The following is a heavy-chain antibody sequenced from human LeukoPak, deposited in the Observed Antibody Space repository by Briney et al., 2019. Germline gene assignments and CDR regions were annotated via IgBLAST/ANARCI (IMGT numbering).Heavy chain of an antibody. CDR3: ARTARLLDY. CDR2: ISSSSSYI. V-gene: IGHV3-21*04. J-gene: IGHJ4*02. CDR1: GFTFSSYS. Sequence: PGGSLGLSCAASGFTFSSYSMNWVRQAPGKGLEWVSSISSSSSYIYYADSVKGRFTISRDNAKNSLFLQMNGLRADDTAVYYCARTARLLDYWGQGTLVTVSS. D-gene: IGHD2-21*02.